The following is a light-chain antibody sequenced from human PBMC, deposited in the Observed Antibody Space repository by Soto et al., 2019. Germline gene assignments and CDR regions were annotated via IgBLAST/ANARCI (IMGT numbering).Light chain of an antibody. CDR3: APWDDSLSGPV. CDR1: SSNIGSNY. V-gene: IGLV1-47*01. J-gene: IGLJ3*02. CDR2: RNN. Sequence: QSVLTQPASASGTPGQRVTISCSGSSSNIGSNYVYWYQQLPRTAPKILIYRNNQRPSGVPDRFSGSKSGTSPSLAISGLRSEDEADYYCAPWDDSLSGPVFGGGTKLTVL.